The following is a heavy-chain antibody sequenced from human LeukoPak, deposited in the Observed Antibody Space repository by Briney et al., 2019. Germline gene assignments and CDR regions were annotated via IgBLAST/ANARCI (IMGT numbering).Heavy chain of an antibody. CDR1: GGPISSHY. D-gene: IGHD6-13*01. CDR2: IYYSGST. Sequence: SETLSLTCTASGGPISSHYWSWIRQPPRKELEWIGYIYYSGSTNNNPSLKSRPTMSVDTSRNQFSLRLSSVTAADTAVYYCATYSSSWARFDYWGQGSLVIVSS. CDR3: ATYSSSWARFDY. V-gene: IGHV4-59*08. J-gene: IGHJ4*02.